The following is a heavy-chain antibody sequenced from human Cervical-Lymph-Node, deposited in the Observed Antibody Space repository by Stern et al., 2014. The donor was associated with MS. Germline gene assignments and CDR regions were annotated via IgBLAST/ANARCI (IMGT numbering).Heavy chain of an antibody. CDR1: GGSISSSSYY. J-gene: IGHJ5*02. CDR2: IYYSGST. CDR3: ARWAYSSGWYNWFDP. D-gene: IGHD3-22*01. Sequence: QVQLQESGPGLVKPSETLSLTCTVSGGSISSSSYYWGWIRQPPGKGLEWIGSIYYSGSTYYNPSLKSRVTISVATSKNQFSQKLSSVTAADTAVYYCARWAYSSGWYNWFDPWGQGTLVTVSS. V-gene: IGHV4-39*01.